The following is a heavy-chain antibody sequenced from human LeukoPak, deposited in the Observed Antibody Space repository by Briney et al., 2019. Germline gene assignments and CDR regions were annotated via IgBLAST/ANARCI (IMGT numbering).Heavy chain of an antibody. CDR1: GGTFSSYA. CDR3: ARETNYGSGSSDH. V-gene: IGHV1-69*05. Sequence: SVKVSCKASGGTFSSYASGWVRQAPGQGLEWTGRIIPIFGTANYAQKCQGRGTITTDESTSTAYMELSSLRPEDTAVYYCARETNYGSGSSDHWSQGTLVTVSS. CDR2: IIPIFGTA. J-gene: IGHJ4*02. D-gene: IGHD3-10*01.